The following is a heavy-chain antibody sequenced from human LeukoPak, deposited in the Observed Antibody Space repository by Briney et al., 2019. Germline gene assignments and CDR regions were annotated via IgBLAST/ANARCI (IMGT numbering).Heavy chain of an antibody. J-gene: IGHJ4*02. V-gene: IGHV4-4*09. CDR3: ARRSVLIPVFDY. CDR1: GGSINSYY. D-gene: IGHD3-22*01. Sequence: PSETLSLTCSVSGGSINSYYWSWIRQSPGRGLEWIGNIYSAGSTSYNPSLRSRVTMSVDTSKNQFSLKLNSVTAADTAVYYCARRSVLIPVFDYWGQGTLVTVSS. CDR2: IYSAGST.